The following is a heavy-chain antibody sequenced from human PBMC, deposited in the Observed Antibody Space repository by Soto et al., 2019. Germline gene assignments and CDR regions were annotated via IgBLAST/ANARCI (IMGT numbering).Heavy chain of an antibody. Sequence: DVQLVESGGGLIQPGESLRLSCAAFGLTISGKKYVAWVRQAPGTGLEWASALYDVDGSFYTDSVKGRFTTSSDSSKTTVYLQMNDLRPDDTAVYYCATWHEREHAYDVWGQGTTVTVSS. V-gene: IGHV3-53*01. D-gene: IGHD1-1*01. CDR3: ATWHEREHAYDV. J-gene: IGHJ3*01. CDR2: LYDVDGS. CDR1: GLTISGKKY.